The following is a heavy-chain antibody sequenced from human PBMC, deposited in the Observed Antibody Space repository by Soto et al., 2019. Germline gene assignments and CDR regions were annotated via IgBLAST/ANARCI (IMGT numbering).Heavy chain of an antibody. CDR3: ARDTPTAVAGYYYYYGMDV. V-gene: IGHV1-18*01. CDR2: ISAYNGNT. CDR1: GYTFTSYS. Sequence: GASVKVSCKASGYTFTSYSISWVRQAPGQGLEWMGWISAYNGNTNYAQKLQGRVTMTTDTSTSTAYMELRSLRSDDTAVYYCARDTPTAVAGYYYYYGMDVWGQGTTVTVSS. D-gene: IGHD6-19*01. J-gene: IGHJ6*02.